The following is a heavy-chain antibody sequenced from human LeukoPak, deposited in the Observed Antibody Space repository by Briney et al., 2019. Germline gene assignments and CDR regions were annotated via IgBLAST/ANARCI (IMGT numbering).Heavy chain of an antibody. V-gene: IGHV3-11*05. CDR1: GFTFSDYY. CDR3: ARVSKAANPTSDSPWFDP. J-gene: IGHJ5*02. CDR2: ITSSGYYT. Sequence: RAGGSLRLSCAASGFTFSDYYMTWIRQAPGKGLEWVSYITSSGYYTNYGDSVKGRFTMSRDNAKKSLYLQMDSLRAEDTAVYYCARVSKAANPTSDSPWFDPWGQGTPVTVSS. D-gene: IGHD2-15*01.